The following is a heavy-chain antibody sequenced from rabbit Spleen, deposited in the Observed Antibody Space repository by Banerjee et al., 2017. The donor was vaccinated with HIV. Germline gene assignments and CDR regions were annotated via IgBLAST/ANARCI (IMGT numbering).Heavy chain of an antibody. CDR2: IEAGSSGST. CDR1: GIDFSSDSY. Sequence: QQQLEESGGGLVKPGGTLTLTCKASGIDFSSDSYMCWVRQAPGKGLEWIACIEAGSSGSTYYANWAKGRFTISSHNAQNTLYLQLNSLTAADTATYFCVREAGYGGYYSLWGQGTLVTVS. CDR3: VREAGYGGYYSL. V-gene: IGHV1S43*01. D-gene: IGHD1-1*01. J-gene: IGHJ4*01.